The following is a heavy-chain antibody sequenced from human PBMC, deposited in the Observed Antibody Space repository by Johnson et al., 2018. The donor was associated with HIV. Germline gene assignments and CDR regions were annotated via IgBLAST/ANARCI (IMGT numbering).Heavy chain of an antibody. Sequence: QVQLVESGGGLVKPGGSLRLSCVASGFRFSDHYMSWIRQAPGKGLEWVAVISYDGSNKYYADSVKGRFTIYRDNSKNTLYLQMNSLRAEDTAVYYCARAEGDYYDSGGWGPDAFDIWGQGTMATVSS. CDR1: GFRFSDHY. CDR2: ISYDGSNK. V-gene: IGHV3-30*14. CDR3: ARAEGDYYDSGGWGPDAFDI. J-gene: IGHJ3*02. D-gene: IGHD3-22*01.